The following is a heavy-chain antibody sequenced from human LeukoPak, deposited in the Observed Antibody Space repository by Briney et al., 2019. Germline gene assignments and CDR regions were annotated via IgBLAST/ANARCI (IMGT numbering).Heavy chain of an antibody. CDR3: ARDSGSYYGYFDY. V-gene: IGHV1-69*01. CDR1: GGTFSSYA. Sequence: SVKVSCKASGGTFSSYAISWVRQAAGQGLEWMGGIIPIFGTANYAQKFQGRVTITADESTSTAYMELSSLRSEDTAVYYCARDSGSYYGYFDYWGQGTLVTVSS. D-gene: IGHD1-26*01. CDR2: IIPIFGTA. J-gene: IGHJ4*02.